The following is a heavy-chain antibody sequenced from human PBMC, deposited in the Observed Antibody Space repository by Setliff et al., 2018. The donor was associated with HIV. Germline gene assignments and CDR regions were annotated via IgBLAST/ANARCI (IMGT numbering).Heavy chain of an antibody. CDR1: GGSISSDSSS. D-gene: IGHD3-22*01. V-gene: IGHV4-31*03. J-gene: IGHJ6*03. Sequence: LSLTCTVSGGSISSDSSSWTWIRQHPGKGPEWIGCIFNSGSTHYKPSLKSRLTISLDTSKSQFSLNLRSVTAADTAVYYCARDLSTDSSGPYYHMDVWGRGTTVTVSS. CDR3: ARDLSTDSSGPYYHMDV. CDR2: IFNSGST.